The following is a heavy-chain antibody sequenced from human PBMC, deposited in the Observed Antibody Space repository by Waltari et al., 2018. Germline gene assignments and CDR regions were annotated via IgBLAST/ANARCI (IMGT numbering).Heavy chain of an antibody. Sequence: QVQLQQWGAGLLKPSETLSLTCAVYGGSFSGYYWSWIRQPPGKGLGGIGEINHSGSTNYNPSLKSRVTISVYTSKNQFSLKLSSVTAADTAVYYCARGLGRVGATHGRRFHYFDYWGQGTLVTVSS. CDR3: ARGLGRVGATHGRRFHYFDY. V-gene: IGHV4-34*01. CDR1: GGSFSGYY. J-gene: IGHJ4*02. CDR2: INHSGST. D-gene: IGHD1-26*01.